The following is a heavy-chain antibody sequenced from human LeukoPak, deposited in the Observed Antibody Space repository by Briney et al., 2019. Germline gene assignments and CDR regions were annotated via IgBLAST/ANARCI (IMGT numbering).Heavy chain of an antibody. Sequence: SETLSLTCAVYGGSFSGYYWSWIRQPPGKGLEWIGEINHSGSTNYNPSLKSRVTISVDTSKNQFSLKLSSVTAADTAVYYCARGGVLLWFGDGTWGQGTLVTVSS. J-gene: IGHJ5*02. CDR2: INHSGST. D-gene: IGHD3-10*01. CDR1: GGSFSGYY. V-gene: IGHV4-34*01. CDR3: ARGGVLLWFGDGT.